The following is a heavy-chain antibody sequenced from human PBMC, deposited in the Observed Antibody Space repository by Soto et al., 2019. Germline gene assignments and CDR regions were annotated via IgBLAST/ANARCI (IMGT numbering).Heavy chain of an antibody. CDR3: ATHYSDFWSGFYTY. Sequence: ASVKVSCKVSGYTFTELSMHWVRQAPGKGLEWMGGFDPEGGETIYAQKFQGRVTMTEDTSTDTAYMELRGLRSEDTAVYYCATHYSDFWSGFYTYWGQGTLVTVS. CDR1: GYTFTELS. CDR2: FDPEGGET. J-gene: IGHJ4*02. V-gene: IGHV1-24*01. D-gene: IGHD3-3*01.